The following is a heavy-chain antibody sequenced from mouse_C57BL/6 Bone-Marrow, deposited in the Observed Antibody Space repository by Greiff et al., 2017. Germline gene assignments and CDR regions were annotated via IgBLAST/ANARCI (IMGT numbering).Heavy chain of an antibody. CDR3: TRTRGIDY. V-gene: IGHV14-4*01. D-gene: IGHD3-3*01. J-gene: IGHJ2*01. CDR1: GFNIQDDY. Sequence: EVQLQQSGAELVRPGASVKLSCTASGFNIQDDYMHWVKQRPEQGLEWIGRIDPENGDTEYASKFQGKATITADPPSNTAYLQHSSLTSEDTTVYYCTRTRGIDYWGQGTTLTVSS. CDR2: IDPENGDT.